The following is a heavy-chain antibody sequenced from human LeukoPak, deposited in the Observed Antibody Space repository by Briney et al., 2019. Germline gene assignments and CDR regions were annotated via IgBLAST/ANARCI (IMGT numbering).Heavy chain of an antibody. D-gene: IGHD3-3*01. J-gene: IGHJ4*02. CDR2: IIPIFGTA. Sequence: ASVKVXCKASGGTFSSYAISWVRQAPGQGLEWMGGIIPIFGTANYAQKFQGRVTMTEDTSTDTAYMELRSLRSDDTAVYYCALEDRTRFLEWLAGYWGQGTLVTVSS. CDR3: ALEDRTRFLEWLAGY. CDR1: GGTFSSYA. V-gene: IGHV1-69*06.